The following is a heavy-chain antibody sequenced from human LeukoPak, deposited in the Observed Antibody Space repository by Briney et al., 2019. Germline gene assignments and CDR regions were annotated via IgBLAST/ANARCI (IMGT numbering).Heavy chain of an antibody. CDR2: MSPNSGTT. Sequence: ASVKVSCKASGYTFTTYDINWVRQAAGQGLEWMGGMSPNSGTTGYAQKFQGRVTFTSDTSITTVYMDLYSLTSEDSAVYYCARGFFPPEVTMVRGVTEPQFDSWGHGTLVTVSS. CDR1: GYTFTTYD. J-gene: IGHJ4*01. CDR3: ARGFFPPEVTMVRGVTEPQFDS. D-gene: IGHD3-10*01. V-gene: IGHV1-8*03.